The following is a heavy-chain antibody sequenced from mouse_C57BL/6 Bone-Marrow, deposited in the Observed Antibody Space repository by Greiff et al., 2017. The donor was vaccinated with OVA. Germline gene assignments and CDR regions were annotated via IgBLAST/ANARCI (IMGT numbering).Heavy chain of an antibody. CDR2: ISGGGGNT. CDR3: ARRGYYYGRYFDV. J-gene: IGHJ1*03. V-gene: IGHV5-9*01. CDR1: GFTFSSYT. Sequence: EVKLVESGGGLVKPGGSLKLSCAASGFTFSSYTMSWVRQTPEKRLEWVATISGGGGNTYYPDSVKGRFTISRDNAKNTLYLQMSSLMSEDTALYYCARRGYYYGRYFDVWGTGTTVTVSS. D-gene: IGHD1-1*01.